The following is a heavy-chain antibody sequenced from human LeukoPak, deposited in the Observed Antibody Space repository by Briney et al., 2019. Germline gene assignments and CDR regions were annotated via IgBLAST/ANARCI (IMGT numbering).Heavy chain of an antibody. Sequence: SETLSLTCTVSGGSISSGDYYWSWIRQPPGKGLEWIGYIYYSGSTYYNPSLKSRVTISVDTSKNQFSLKLSSVTAADTAAYYCARDSGYGDKGYDYWGQGTLVTVSS. D-gene: IGHD4-17*01. J-gene: IGHJ4*02. V-gene: IGHV4-30-4*01. CDR2: IYYSGST. CDR3: ARDSGYGDKGYDY. CDR1: GGSISSGDYY.